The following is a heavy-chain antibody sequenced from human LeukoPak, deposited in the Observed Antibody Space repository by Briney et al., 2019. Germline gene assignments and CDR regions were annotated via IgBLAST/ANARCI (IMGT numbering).Heavy chain of an antibody. Sequence: GGSLRLSCAASGFTFSSYWMHWVRQAPGKGLVSVSRINSDGSSTSYADSVKGRFTISRDNAKNTLYLQMSSLRAEDTAVYYCARDSLYYYDSSGYLSLGDAFDIWGQGTMVTVSS. V-gene: IGHV3-74*01. CDR2: INSDGSST. CDR3: ARDSLYYYDSSGYLSLGDAFDI. D-gene: IGHD3-22*01. CDR1: GFTFSSYW. J-gene: IGHJ3*02.